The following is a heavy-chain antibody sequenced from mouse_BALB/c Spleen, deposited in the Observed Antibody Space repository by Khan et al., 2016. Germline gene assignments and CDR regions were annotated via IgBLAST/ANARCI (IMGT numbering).Heavy chain of an antibody. CDR1: GYSITSDYA. CDR3: ASGNYYFDY. D-gene: IGHD2-1*01. CDR2: ISYSGST. V-gene: IGHV3-2*02. Sequence: EVQLQESGPDLVKPSQSLSLTCTVTGYSITSDYAWNWIRQFPGNKLEWMGYISYSGSTSYNPSLKSRISITRDTSKNQFFLQLNSVTTEDTATYYCASGNYYFDYWGQGTTLTVSS. J-gene: IGHJ2*01.